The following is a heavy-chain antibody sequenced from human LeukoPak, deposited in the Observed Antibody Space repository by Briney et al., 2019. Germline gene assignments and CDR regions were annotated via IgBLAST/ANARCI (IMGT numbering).Heavy chain of an antibody. Sequence: ASVKVSCKASGYTFTGYYMHWVRQAPGQGLEWMGWINPNSGGTNYAQKFQGRVTMTRDTSISTAYMELSRLRSDDTAVYYCARVVGPIYYYMDVWGKGTTVTVSS. CDR2: INPNSGGT. V-gene: IGHV1-2*02. CDR1: GYTFTGYY. J-gene: IGHJ6*03. CDR3: ARVVGPIYYYMDV.